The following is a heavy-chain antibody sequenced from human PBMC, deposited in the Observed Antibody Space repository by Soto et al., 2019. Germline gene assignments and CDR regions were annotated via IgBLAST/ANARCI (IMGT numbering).Heavy chain of an antibody. CDR1: GGTFSSYA. D-gene: IGHD2-15*01. V-gene: IGHV1-69*06. CDR3: AREGYCSGCSCYGSWYFDL. Sequence: QVQLVQSGAEVKKPGSSVKVSCKASGGTFSSYAISWVRQAPGQGLEWMGGIIPIFGTANYAQKFQGRVTITADKSTSTAYMELSSLRSEDTAVYYCAREGYCSGCSCYGSWYFDLWGRGTLVTVSS. J-gene: IGHJ2*01. CDR2: IIPIFGTA.